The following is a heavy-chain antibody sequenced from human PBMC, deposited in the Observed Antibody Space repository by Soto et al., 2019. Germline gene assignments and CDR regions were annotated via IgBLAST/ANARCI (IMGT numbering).Heavy chain of an antibody. CDR2: INAGNGNT. CDR3: ARKIGTTEYYYYGMDV. J-gene: IGHJ6*02. V-gene: IGHV1-3*01. D-gene: IGHD1-7*01. CDR1: GYTFTSYA. Sequence: ASVKVSCKASGYTFTSYAMHWVRQAPGQRLEWMGWINAGNGNTKYSQKFQGRVTITRDTSASTAHMELSSLRSEDTAVYYCARKIGTTEYYYYGMDVWGQGTTVTVSS.